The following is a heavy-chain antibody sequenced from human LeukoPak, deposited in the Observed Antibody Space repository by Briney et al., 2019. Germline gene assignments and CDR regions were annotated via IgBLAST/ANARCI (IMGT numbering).Heavy chain of an antibody. J-gene: IGHJ4*02. D-gene: IGHD6-13*01. CDR1: GGSISNYW. CDR3: AREYSSSWNYFDY. V-gene: IGHV4-59*01. CDR2: AFDSGGT. Sequence: PSETLSLTCTVSGGSISNYWWSWIRQPPGKGLEWIGYAFDSGGTNYNPSLKGRVTISVDTSKKQFSLKLSSVTAADTAVYYCAREYSSSWNYFDYWGQGTLVTVSS.